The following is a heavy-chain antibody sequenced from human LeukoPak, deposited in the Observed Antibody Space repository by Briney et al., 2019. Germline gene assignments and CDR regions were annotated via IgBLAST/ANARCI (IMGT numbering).Heavy chain of an antibody. D-gene: IGHD2-2*01. V-gene: IGHV3-23*01. CDR2: ISPRGDRT. CDR3: AKVFCSSPRCFVPFDY. J-gene: IGHJ4*02. CDR1: GFTFSTYG. Sequence: PGGSLRLSCAASGFTFSTYGMGWVRQAPGKGLVWLSTISPRGDRTYDADSVRGRFIISRDNSKNTFYLQLNSLRAEDTAVYYCAKVFCSSPRCFVPFDYWGQGTLVSVSS.